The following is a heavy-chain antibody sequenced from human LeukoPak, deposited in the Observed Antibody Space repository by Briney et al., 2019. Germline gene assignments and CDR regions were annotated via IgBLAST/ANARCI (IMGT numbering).Heavy chain of an antibody. CDR3: AKAMSTDHYDSRGFYRVDFDS. CDR1: GFTFSTYA. CDR2: LTNSGSSGGVT. V-gene: IGHV3-23*01. D-gene: IGHD3-22*01. Sequence: PGGSLRLSCAASGFTFSTYAMSWVRQAPGKGLEWVSALTNSGSSGGVTYYADSVKGRFIISRDNSKSTLYLQLSSLRAEDTAVYYCAKAMSTDHYDSRGFYRVDFDSWGQGTLVTVSS. J-gene: IGHJ4*02.